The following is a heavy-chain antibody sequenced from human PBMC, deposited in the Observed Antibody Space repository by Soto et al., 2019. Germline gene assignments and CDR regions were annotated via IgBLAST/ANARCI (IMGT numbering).Heavy chain of an antibody. CDR3: ASGLSEDGEIYYYYYMDV. CDR1: GGTFSSYT. CDR2: IIPILGIA. J-gene: IGHJ6*03. V-gene: IGHV1-69*02. D-gene: IGHD3-10*01. Sequence: GASVKVSCKASGGTFSSYTISWVRQAPGQGLEWMGRIIPILGIANYAQKFQGRVTITADKSTSTAYMELSSLRSEDTAVYYCASGLSEDGEIYYYYYMDVWGKGTTVTVSS.